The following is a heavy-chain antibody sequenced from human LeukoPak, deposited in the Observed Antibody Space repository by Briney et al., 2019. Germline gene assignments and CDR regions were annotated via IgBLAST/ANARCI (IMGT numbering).Heavy chain of an antibody. J-gene: IGHJ4*02. CDR2: INHSGST. V-gene: IGHV4-34*01. CDR1: GGSFSGYY. CDR3: ARWDAAVAGFDY. Sequence: PSETLSLTCAVYGGSFSGYYWSWIRQPPGKGLEWIGEINHSGSTNYNPSLKSRVTISVDTSKNQFSLKLSSVTAADTAVYYCARWDAAVAGFDYWGQGTLVTVSS. D-gene: IGHD6-19*01.